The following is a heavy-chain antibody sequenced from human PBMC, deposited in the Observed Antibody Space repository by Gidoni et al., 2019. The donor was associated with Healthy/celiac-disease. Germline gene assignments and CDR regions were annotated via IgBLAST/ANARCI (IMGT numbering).Heavy chain of an antibody. D-gene: IGHD4-4*01. J-gene: IGHJ4*02. V-gene: IGHV3-21*01. CDR3: ARVYSSKSQGIIGY. CDR2: ISSSSSYI. CDR1: GFTFSSYS. Sequence: EVQLVESGGGLVQPGGSLRLSFPASGFTFSSYSMNWVRQAPGKGLEWVSSISSSSSYIYYADSVKGRFTISRDNAKNSLYLQMNSLRAEDTAVYYCARVYSSKSQGIIGYWGQGTLVTVSS.